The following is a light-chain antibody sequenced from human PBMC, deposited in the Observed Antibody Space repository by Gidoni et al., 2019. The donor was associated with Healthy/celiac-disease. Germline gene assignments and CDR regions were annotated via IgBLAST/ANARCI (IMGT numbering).Light chain of an antibody. CDR3: SSYTSSSTYV. CDR1: SSDVGGYNY. J-gene: IGLJ1*01. V-gene: IGLV2-14*01. CDR2: EVS. Sequence: QSALTQPAPVSASPGQSITISCTGTSSDVGGYNYVSWYQQHPGNAPKLMIYEVSNRPSGVYNRCSGAKSGNTASLTISGLQAEDEADYYCSSYTSSSTYVFGTGTKVTVL.